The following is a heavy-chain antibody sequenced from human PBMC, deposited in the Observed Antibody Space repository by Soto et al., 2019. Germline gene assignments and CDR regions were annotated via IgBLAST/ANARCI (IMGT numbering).Heavy chain of an antibody. CDR3: ARDHSSGWYGPYYYYGMDV. D-gene: IGHD6-19*01. V-gene: IGHV1-8*01. CDR1: GYTFTSYD. J-gene: IGHJ6*02. Sequence: QVQLVQSGAEVKKPGASVKVSCKASGYTFTSYDINWVRQATGQGLEWMGWMNPNSGNTGYAQKFPGRVTMTRNTSRSTAYMELSSLRSEDTAVYYCARDHSSGWYGPYYYYGMDVWGQGTTVTVSS. CDR2: MNPNSGNT.